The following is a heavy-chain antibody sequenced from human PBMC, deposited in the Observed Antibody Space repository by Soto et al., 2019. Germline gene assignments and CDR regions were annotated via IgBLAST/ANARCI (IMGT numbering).Heavy chain of an antibody. CDR3: VKDASGWNSRGSFDL. CDR2: ISGDDGSG. J-gene: IGHJ3*01. D-gene: IGHD6-19*01. V-gene: IGHV3-23*01. CDR1: GVNVTTNA. Sequence: PGGSLRLSWVLSGVNVTTNAMDWFRQAQGKGLEWVSFISGDDGSGNYADSVKGRFTISRDNSKNPLYLQMNSLRAEDTAIYYCVKDASGWNSRGSFDLWGRGTMVTVSS.